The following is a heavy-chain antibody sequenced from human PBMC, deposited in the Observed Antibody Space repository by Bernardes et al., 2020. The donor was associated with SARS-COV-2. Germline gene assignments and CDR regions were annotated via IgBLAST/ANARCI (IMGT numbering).Heavy chain of an antibody. CDR1: GSTFSNDW. Sequence: GGSLRLSCAASGSTFSNDWMHWVRQVPGKGLVWVSRINADGRTTNYADSVKGRFTIFRDNAKSTLFLQMNSLRDEDTAIYYCVRAYSGGRWGFFDYWGQGTLVTVSS. J-gene: IGHJ4*02. D-gene: IGHD2-15*01. V-gene: IGHV3-74*01. CDR2: INADGRTT. CDR3: VRAYSGGRWGFFDY.